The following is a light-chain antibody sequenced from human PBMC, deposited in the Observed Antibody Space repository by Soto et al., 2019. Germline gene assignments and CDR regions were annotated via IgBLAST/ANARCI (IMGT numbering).Light chain of an antibody. Sequence: EIMLTQSPGTLSLSPGERATLSCRASQSVSSSYLAWYQQKPGQAPRLLIFGASTRATGIPDRFSGSGSGTDFTLTISRLEPEDFAVYYCQHYGSSPKYTFGQGTKLEIK. CDR1: QSVSSSY. J-gene: IGKJ2*01. CDR3: QHYGSSPKYT. V-gene: IGKV3-20*01. CDR2: GAS.